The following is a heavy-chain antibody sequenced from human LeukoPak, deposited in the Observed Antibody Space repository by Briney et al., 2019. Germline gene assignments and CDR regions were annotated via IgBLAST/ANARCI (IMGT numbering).Heavy chain of an antibody. J-gene: IGHJ4*02. Sequence: GGSLRLSCAASGFTFSSYTMSWVRQAPGKGLEWVSAISGSGGSTYYADSVKGRFTISRDNSKNTLYLQMNSLRAEDTAVYYCAKLRSGYYRLFDYWGQGTLVTVSS. V-gene: IGHV3-23*01. CDR3: AKLRSGYYRLFDY. D-gene: IGHD3-22*01. CDR2: ISGSGGST. CDR1: GFTFSSYT.